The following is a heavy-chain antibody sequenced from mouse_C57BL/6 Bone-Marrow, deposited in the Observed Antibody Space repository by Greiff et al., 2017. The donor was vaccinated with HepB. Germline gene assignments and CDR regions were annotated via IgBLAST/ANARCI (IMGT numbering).Heavy chain of an antibody. CDR2: ISYDGSN. J-gene: IGHJ4*01. D-gene: IGHD2-3*01. CDR3: ARGADGYYGAMDY. Sequence: EVKLMESGPGLVKPSQSLSLTCSVTGYSITSGYYWNWIRQFPGNKLEWMGYISYDGSNNYNPSLKNRISIPRDTSKNQFFLKLNSVTTEDTATYYCARGADGYYGAMDYWGQGTSVTVSS. CDR1: GYSITSGYY. V-gene: IGHV3-6*01.